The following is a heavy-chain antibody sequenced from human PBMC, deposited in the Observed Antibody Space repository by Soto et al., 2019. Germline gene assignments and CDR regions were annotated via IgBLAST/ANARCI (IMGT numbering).Heavy chain of an antibody. CDR3: ARGDCSSTSCYTGPLDY. CDR2: ISYDGSNK. V-gene: IGHV3-30-3*01. D-gene: IGHD2-2*02. CDR1: GFTFSSYA. J-gene: IGHJ4*02. Sequence: GGSLRLSCAASGFTFSSYAMHWVRQAPGKGLEWVAVISYDGSNKYYADSVKGRFTISRDNSKNTLYLQMNSLRAEDTAVYYCARGDCSSTSCYTGPLDYWGQGTLVTVSS.